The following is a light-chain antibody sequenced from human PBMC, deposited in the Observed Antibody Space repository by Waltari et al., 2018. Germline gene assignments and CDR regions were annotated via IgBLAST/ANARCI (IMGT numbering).Light chain of an antibody. Sequence: EIVMTQSPATLSVSPGERATLSCRASQSVNNNLPWYQHKPGQAPRLLIYGASTRATGIPARFSGSGSGTEFTLTISSLQSEDFAIYYCQQYNNWEGTFGQGTKVEIK. J-gene: IGKJ1*01. CDR3: QQYNNWEGT. CDR2: GAS. CDR1: QSVNNN. V-gene: IGKV3-15*01.